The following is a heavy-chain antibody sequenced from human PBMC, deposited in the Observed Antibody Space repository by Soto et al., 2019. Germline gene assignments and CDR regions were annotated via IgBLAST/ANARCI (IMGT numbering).Heavy chain of an antibody. D-gene: IGHD2-21*02. CDR3: AILGDLFEQIDY. Sequence: QVQLVQSGAEMKKPGSSVKVSCKASGGTVSSYTISWVRRAPGQGLEWMGRIIPILGIANYAQKFQGRVTITADKSTSTAYMELSSLRSEDTAVYYCAILGDLFEQIDYWGQGTLVTVSS. CDR1: GGTVSSYT. J-gene: IGHJ4*02. V-gene: IGHV1-69*02. CDR2: IIPILGIA.